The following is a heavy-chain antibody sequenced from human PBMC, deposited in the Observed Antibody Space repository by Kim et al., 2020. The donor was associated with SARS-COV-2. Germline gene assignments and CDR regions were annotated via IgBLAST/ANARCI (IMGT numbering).Heavy chain of an antibody. J-gene: IGHJ4*02. Sequence: GESLKISCKGSGYSFTSYWISWVRQMPGKGLEWMGRIDPSDSYTNYSPSFQGHVTISADKSISTAYLQWSSLKASDTAMYYCARIPYYYDSSGYFHFDYWGQGTLVTVSS. CDR2: IDPSDSYT. V-gene: IGHV5-10-1*01. D-gene: IGHD3-22*01. CDR3: ARIPYYYDSSGYFHFDY. CDR1: GYSFTSYW.